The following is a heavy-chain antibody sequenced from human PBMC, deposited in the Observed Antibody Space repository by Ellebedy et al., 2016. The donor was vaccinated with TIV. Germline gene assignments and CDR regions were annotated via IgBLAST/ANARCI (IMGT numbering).Heavy chain of an antibody. CDR2: VYQNGIT. CDR3: ARAGITEAGKRSPFHH. V-gene: IGHV4-30-4*01. D-gene: IGHD1-1*01. CDR1: GASISSGDYY. J-gene: IGHJ4*02. Sequence: SQTLSLTCAVSGASISSGDYYWSWIRQTPEKGLEWIGYVYQNGITHYNPSLTSRLSMSVDTSNNRFSLKLASVTAADTAVYFCARAGITEAGKRSPFHHWGQGILVSVSS.